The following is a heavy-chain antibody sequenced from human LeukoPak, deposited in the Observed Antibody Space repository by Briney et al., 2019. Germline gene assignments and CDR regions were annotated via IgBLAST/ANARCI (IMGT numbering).Heavy chain of an antibody. J-gene: IGHJ4*02. V-gene: IGHV3-15*01. CDR2: IKSKNEGGTT. D-gene: IGHD4-23*01. CDR3: TTDPATVVKA. Sequence: ETGGSLRLSCTASGFTFTNAWMSWVRQAPGKGLEWVGRIKSKNEGGTTEYAAPVKGRFTISRDDSKNTLYLQMNSLETEDTAVYYCTTDPATVVKAWGQGTLVTVSS. CDR1: GFTFTNAW.